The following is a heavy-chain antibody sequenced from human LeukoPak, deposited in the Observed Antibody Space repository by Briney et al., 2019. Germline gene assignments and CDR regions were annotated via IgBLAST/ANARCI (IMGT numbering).Heavy chain of an antibody. J-gene: IGHJ4*02. V-gene: IGHV3-21*04. Sequence: GGSLRLSCAASGFTFSSYSMNWVRQAPGKGLEGVSSISSSSSYIYYADSVKGRFTISRDNAKNSLYLQMNSLRAEDTAVYYCARDIAVAGTADYWGQGTLVTVSS. CDR2: ISSSSSYI. CDR3: ARDIAVAGTADY. CDR1: GFTFSSYS. D-gene: IGHD6-19*01.